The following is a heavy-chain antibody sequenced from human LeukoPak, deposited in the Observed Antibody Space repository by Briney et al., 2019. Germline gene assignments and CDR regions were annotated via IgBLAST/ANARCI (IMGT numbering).Heavy chain of an antibody. CDR1: GFTFSSYW. CDR3: ARDALGDYYGSGSFLDY. D-gene: IGHD3-10*01. J-gene: IGHJ4*02. CDR2: IKLDGSEK. V-gene: IGHV3-7*01. Sequence: PGGSLRLSCAASGFTFSSYWMSWVRQAPGKGLEWVANIKLDGSEKYFVDSVKGRFTISRDNAKNSLYLQMNSLRAEDTAVYYCARDALGDYYGSGSFLDYWGQGTLVTVSS.